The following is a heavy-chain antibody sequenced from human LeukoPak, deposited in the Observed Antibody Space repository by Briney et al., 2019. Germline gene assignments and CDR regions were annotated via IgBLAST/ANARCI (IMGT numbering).Heavy chain of an antibody. D-gene: IGHD6-19*01. Sequence: PGGSLRLSCAASGFTFDDYAMHWVRQAPGKGLEWVSGISWNSGSIGYADSVKGRFTISRDNAKNSLYLQMNSLRAEDMALYYCAKEGGVGLEWLVSVNSSNYYYYMDVWGKGTTVTVSS. CDR1: GFTFDDYA. V-gene: IGHV3-9*03. CDR2: ISWNSGSI. CDR3: AKEGGVGLEWLVSVNSSNYYYYMDV. J-gene: IGHJ6*03.